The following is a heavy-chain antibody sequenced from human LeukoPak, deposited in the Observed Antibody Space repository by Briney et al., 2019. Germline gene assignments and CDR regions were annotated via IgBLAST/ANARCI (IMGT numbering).Heavy chain of an antibody. V-gene: IGHV4-31*03. CDR3: ARIKLAYCGGDCYSKASIYYFDY. CDR1: GGSISSGGYY. J-gene: IGHJ4*02. Sequence: SETLSLTCTVSGGSISSGGYYWSWIRQHPGKGLEWIGYIYYSGSTYYNPSLKSRVTISVDTSKNQFSLKLSSVTAADTAVYYCARIKLAYCGGDCYSKASIYYFDYWGQGTLVTVSS. D-gene: IGHD2-21*02. CDR2: IYYSGST.